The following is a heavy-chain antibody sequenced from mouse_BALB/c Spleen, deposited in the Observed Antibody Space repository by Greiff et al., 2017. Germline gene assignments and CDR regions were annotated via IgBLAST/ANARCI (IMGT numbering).Heavy chain of an antibody. J-gene: IGHJ2*01. V-gene: IGHV5-17*02. CDR2: ISGGSSTI. CDR1: GFTFSSFG. Sequence: EVKLVESGGGLVQPGGSRKLSCAASGFTFSSFGMHWVRQAPEKGLEWVAYISGGSSTIYYADTVKGRFTISRDNPKNTLFLQMTSLRSEDTAMYYCARSRNWAMGYFDYWGQGTTLTVSS. D-gene: IGHD4-1*01. CDR3: ARSRNWAMGYFDY.